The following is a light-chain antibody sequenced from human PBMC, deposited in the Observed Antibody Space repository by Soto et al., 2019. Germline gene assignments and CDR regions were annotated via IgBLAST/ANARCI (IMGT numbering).Light chain of an antibody. CDR2: GST. V-gene: IGLV1-40*01. CDR3: QSYDRSLSGYV. J-gene: IGLJ1*01. Sequence: QSVLTQPPSVSGAPGQRVTISCTGSSSNIGAHYDVHWYQHLPGTSPKVLIYGSTNRPSGVPDRFSGSKSGTSASLAITGLQAGDEADYYCQSYDRSLSGYVFGTGTKVTVL. CDR1: SSNIGAHYD.